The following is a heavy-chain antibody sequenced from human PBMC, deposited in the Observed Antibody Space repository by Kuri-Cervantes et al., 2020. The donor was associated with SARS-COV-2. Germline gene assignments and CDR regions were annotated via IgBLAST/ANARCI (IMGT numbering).Heavy chain of an antibody. D-gene: IGHD3-10*01. V-gene: IGHV4-59*12. CDR1: GGSISSYY. Sequence: SETLSLTCTVSGGSISSYYWSWIRQPPGKGLEWIGYIYYSGSTNYNPSLKSRVTISVDTSKNQFSLKLSSVTAADTAVYYCARDLHYYGSGSYFHYWGQGTLVTVSS. CDR2: IYYSGST. J-gene: IGHJ4*02. CDR3: ARDLHYYGSGSYFHY.